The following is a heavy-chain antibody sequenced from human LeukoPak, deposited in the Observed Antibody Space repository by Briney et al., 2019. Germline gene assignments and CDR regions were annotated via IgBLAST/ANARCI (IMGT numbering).Heavy chain of an antibody. CDR1: GYSFTNHA. V-gene: IGHV1-3*01. D-gene: IGHD3-22*01. CDR3: ARRDRRHFDY. CDR2: INVGNGNT. Sequence: ASVKVSCKASGYSFTNHAIHWVRQAPGQRLEWMGWINVGNGNTKYSQMLQGRVTISRDTSANTAYMELSSLRSEDTAVYYCARRDRRHFDYWGRGTLVTVSS. J-gene: IGHJ4*02.